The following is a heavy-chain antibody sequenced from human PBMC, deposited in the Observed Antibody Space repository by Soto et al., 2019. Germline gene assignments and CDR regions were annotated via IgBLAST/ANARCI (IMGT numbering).Heavy chain of an antibody. CDR1: GYSFTSYW. Sequence: GESLKISCKGSGYSFTSYWMGWVRQMPGKGLEWMGIIYPGDSDTRYSPSFQGQVTISADKSISTAYLQWSSLKASDTAMYYCARQDNPAGYCSSTSCPSYYYYGMDVWGQGTTVTVYS. CDR2: IYPGDSDT. V-gene: IGHV5-51*01. J-gene: IGHJ6*02. D-gene: IGHD2-2*01. CDR3: ARQDNPAGYCSSTSCPSYYYYGMDV.